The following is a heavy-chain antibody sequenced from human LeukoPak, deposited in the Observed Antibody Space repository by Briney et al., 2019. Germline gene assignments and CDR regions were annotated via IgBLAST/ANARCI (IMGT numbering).Heavy chain of an antibody. CDR3: ARNTLPVRGVNMIGNYYYMDV. CDR2: IRNKANSYTT. D-gene: IGHD3-10*01. CDR1: GFTFSDHY. V-gene: IGHV3-72*01. Sequence: PGGSLRLSCAASGFTFSDHYMDWVRQAPGKGLEWVGRIRNKANSYTTEHAASVKGRFTISRDDSKNSLYLQMNSLKTEDTAVYYCARNTLPVRGVNMIGNYYYMDVWGKGTTVTVSS. J-gene: IGHJ6*03.